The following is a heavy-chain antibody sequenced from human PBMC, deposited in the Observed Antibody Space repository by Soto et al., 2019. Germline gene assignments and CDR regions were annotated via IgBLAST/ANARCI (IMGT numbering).Heavy chain of an antibody. Sequence: GESLKISCKGSGYSFTSYLIGWVRQMPGKGLEWMGIIYPGDSDTRYSPSFQGQVTISADKSISTAYLQWSSLKASDTAMYYCAVPTTVTTRYYYYGMDVWGQGTTVTVSS. J-gene: IGHJ6*02. D-gene: IGHD4-17*01. CDR1: GYSFTSYL. V-gene: IGHV5-51*01. CDR2: IYPGDSDT. CDR3: AVPTTVTTRYYYYGMDV.